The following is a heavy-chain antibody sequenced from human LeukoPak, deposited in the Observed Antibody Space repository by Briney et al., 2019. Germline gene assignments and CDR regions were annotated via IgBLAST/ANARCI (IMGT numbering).Heavy chain of an antibody. V-gene: IGHV3-23*01. Sequence: PGGSLRPSCAASGFTFSSYAMSWVRQAPGKGLEWVSTISGSGGTTYYADSVKGRFTISRDNSKNTLYLQMNSLRAEDTAVYYCASPQIATFAYWGQGALVTVSS. CDR2: ISGSGGTT. CDR3: ASPQIATFAY. J-gene: IGHJ4*02. CDR1: GFTFSSYA. D-gene: IGHD3-16*01.